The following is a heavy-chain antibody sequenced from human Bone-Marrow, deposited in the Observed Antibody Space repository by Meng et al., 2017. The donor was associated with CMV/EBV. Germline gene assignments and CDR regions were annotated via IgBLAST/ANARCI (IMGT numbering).Heavy chain of an antibody. CDR1: GFTFSSNY. J-gene: IGHJ6*02. V-gene: IGHV3-21*01. Sequence: GGSLRLSCAASGFTFSSNYMNWVRQAPGKGLEWVSSISSSSSYIYYADSVKGRFTISRDNAKNSLYLQMNSLRAEDTAVYYCARDLVGYCSSSSCYGSYYYYGMDVWGQGTTVTVSS. CDR2: ISSSSSYI. D-gene: IGHD2-2*01. CDR3: ARDLVGYCSSSSCYGSYYYYGMDV.